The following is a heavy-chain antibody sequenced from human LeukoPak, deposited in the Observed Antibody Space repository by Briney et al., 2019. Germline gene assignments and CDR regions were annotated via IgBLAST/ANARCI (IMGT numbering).Heavy chain of an antibody. V-gene: IGHV1-18*01. D-gene: IGHD2-21*01. Sequence: ASVKVSCKASGYTFTGYSISWVRQAPGQGLEWMGWISAYNGNTNYAQKLQGRVTMTTDTSTSTAYMELRSLRSDDTAVYYCARGPLFLLANWFDPWGQGTLVTVSS. J-gene: IGHJ5*02. CDR3: ARGPLFLLANWFDP. CDR1: GYTFTGYS. CDR2: ISAYNGNT.